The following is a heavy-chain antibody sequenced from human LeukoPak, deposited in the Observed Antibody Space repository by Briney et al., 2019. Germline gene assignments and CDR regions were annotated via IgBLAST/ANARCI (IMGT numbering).Heavy chain of an antibody. Sequence: GGSLGLSCAASGFTFSSYGFHWVRQAPGKRLEWVADVWYDGSNKHYADSVKGRFTISRDTSKNTLYLQMNSLRAEDTAVYYCATAPRWTGDHLDYWGQGTLVTVSS. J-gene: IGHJ4*02. CDR3: ATAPRWTGDHLDY. CDR1: GFTFSSYG. V-gene: IGHV3-33*01. D-gene: IGHD3/OR15-3a*01. CDR2: VWYDGSNK.